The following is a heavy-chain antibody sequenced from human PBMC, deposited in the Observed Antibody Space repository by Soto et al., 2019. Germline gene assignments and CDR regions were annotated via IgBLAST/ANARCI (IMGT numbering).Heavy chain of an antibody. CDR2: INAYNGNT. CDR3: ARVVITTSSWFDP. Sequence: ASVKVSCKASGYTFTSYGISWVRQAPGQGLEWMGWINAYNGNTNYSQKLQGRVTITRDTSTSTAYMELSSLRSEDTAVYYCARVVITTSSWFDPWGQGALVTVSS. D-gene: IGHD3-22*01. J-gene: IGHJ5*02. CDR1: GYTFTSYG. V-gene: IGHV1-18*01.